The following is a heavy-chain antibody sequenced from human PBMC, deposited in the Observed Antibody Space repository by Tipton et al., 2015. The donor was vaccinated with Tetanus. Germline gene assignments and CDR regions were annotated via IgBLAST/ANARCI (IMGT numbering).Heavy chain of an antibody. CDR1: GFTFNGYG. CDR2: VCYDGSRQ. Sequence: SLRLSCAASGFTFNGYGMHWVRQAPGKGLEWLALVCYDGSRQYYADSVKGRFTISRDNSKNTVDLQMNNLRDEDTAVYYCARGRSLEWLGQVDSWGQGTLVAVS. J-gene: IGHJ4*02. V-gene: IGHV3-33*03. D-gene: IGHD3-3*01. CDR3: ARGRSLEWLGQVDS.